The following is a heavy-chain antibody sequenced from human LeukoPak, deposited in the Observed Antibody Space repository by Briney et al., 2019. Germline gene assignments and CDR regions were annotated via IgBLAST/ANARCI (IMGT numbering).Heavy chain of an antibody. CDR3: AREYYYDSSGYLDAFDI. Sequence: GGSLRLSCAASGFTFSSYSMNWVRQAPGKGLEWVSYISSSSSTIYYADSVKGRFTISRDNAKNSLYLQMNGLRAEDTAVYYCAREYYYDSSGYLDAFDIWGQGTMVTVSS. CDR1: GFTFSSYS. V-gene: IGHV3-48*01. CDR2: ISSSSSTI. J-gene: IGHJ3*02. D-gene: IGHD3-22*01.